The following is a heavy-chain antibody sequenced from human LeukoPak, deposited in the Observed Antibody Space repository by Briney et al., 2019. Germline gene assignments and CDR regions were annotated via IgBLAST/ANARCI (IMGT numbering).Heavy chain of an antibody. Sequence: SQTLSLTCAISGDSVSSNSAAWNWIRQSPSRGLEWLGRTYYRSKWYNDYAVSVKSRITINPDTSKNQFSLQLNSVTPEDTAVYYCARGPRSSWHNYYYYGMDVWGQGTLVTVSS. V-gene: IGHV6-1*01. J-gene: IGHJ6*02. CDR1: GDSVSSNSAA. CDR3: ARGPRSSWHNYYYYGMDV. CDR2: TYYRSKWYN. D-gene: IGHD6-13*01.